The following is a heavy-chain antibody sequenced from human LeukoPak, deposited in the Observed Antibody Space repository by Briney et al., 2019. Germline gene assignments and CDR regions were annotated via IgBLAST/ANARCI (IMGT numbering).Heavy chain of an antibody. Sequence: GGSLRLSCAASGFTFSSYAMGWVRQAPGKGLEWVSGISGSGGRTYDADSVKGRFTISRDNSKNTLYLQMNSLRAEDTAVYHCAKSVGITTAATGAFDIWGQGTMVTVSS. CDR3: AKSVGITTAATGAFDI. J-gene: IGHJ3*02. CDR1: GFTFSSYA. V-gene: IGHV3-23*01. CDR2: ISGSGGRT. D-gene: IGHD6-13*01.